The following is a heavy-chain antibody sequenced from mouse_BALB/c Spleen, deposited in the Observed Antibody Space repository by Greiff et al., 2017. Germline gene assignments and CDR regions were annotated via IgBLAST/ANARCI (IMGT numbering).Heavy chain of an antibody. CDR1: GYNFTSYW. CDR2: IYPGSGST. Sequence: QVQLQQPGAELVKPGTSVTLSCKASGYNFTSYWINWVKLRPGQGLEWIGDIYPGSGSTNYNEKFKSKATLTVDTSSSTAYMQLSSLASEDSALYYCANYGNYYAMDYWGQGTSVTVSS. D-gene: IGHD2-1*01. V-gene: IGHV1-55*01. J-gene: IGHJ4*01. CDR3: ANYGNYYAMDY.